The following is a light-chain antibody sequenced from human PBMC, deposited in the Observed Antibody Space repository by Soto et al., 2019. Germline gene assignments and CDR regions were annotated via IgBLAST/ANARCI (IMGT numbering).Light chain of an antibody. CDR1: QSISSY. Sequence: DIQMTQSPSSLSASVGDRVTITCRASQSISSYLNWYQQKPGKAPKLLIYAASSLQSGVPSRFSVRGSGTDFTLTISSLQPEDFATYYCQQSYSTPHTFGQGTKLEIK. CDR2: AAS. CDR3: QQSYSTPHT. J-gene: IGKJ2*01. V-gene: IGKV1-39*01.